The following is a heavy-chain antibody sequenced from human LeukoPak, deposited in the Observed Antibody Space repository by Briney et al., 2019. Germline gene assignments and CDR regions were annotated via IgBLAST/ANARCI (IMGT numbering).Heavy chain of an antibody. CDR3: ARGGGSGSYYKRELDY. V-gene: IGHV3-7*01. D-gene: IGHD3-10*01. J-gene: IGHJ4*02. CDR1: GFTFSSYW. Sequence: GGSLRLSCAASGFTFSSYWMSWVRQAPGKGLEWVANIKQDGSEKYYVDSVEGRFTISRDNAKNSLYLQMNSLRAEDTAVYYCARGGGSGSYYKRELDYWGQGTLVTVSS. CDR2: IKQDGSEK.